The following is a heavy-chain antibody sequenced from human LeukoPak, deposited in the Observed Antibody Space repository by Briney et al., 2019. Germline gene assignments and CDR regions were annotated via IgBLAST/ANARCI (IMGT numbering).Heavy chain of an antibody. CDR1: GFTFSRYW. V-gene: IGHV3-23*01. J-gene: IGHJ6*02. CDR3: AKVSGGGLYYDGMDV. CDR2: ISGSGGTT. D-gene: IGHD1-14*01. Sequence: PGGSLRLSCVGSGFTFSRYWLNWVRQAPGKGLKWVSVISGSGGTTYYADSVKGRFTISRDSSKNTLYLQMNSLRAEDTAVYYCAKVSGGGLYYDGMDVWGQGTTVTVSS.